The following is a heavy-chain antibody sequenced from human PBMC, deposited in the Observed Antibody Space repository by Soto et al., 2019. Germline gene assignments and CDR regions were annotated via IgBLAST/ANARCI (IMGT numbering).Heavy chain of an antibody. CDR2: ISNDGGNK. D-gene: IGHD3-16*01. V-gene: IGHV3-30-3*01. J-gene: IGHJ4*02. Sequence: QVQLLESGGGVVQPGRSLRLSCAASVFPFSSYALHWVRQAPGRGLEWVAAISNDGGNKFYADSVKGRFSISRDTSKKTLYLQMNSLRAADTAVYYCARVWGAYPNFDCWGQGTLVTVSS. CDR1: VFPFSSYA. CDR3: ARVWGAYPNFDC.